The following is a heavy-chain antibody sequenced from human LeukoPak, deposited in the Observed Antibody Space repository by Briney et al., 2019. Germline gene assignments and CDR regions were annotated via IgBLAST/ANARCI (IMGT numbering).Heavy chain of an antibody. Sequence: GASVKVSCKASGGTFSSYAISWVRQAPGQGLEWMGRIIPILGIANYAQKFQGRVTITADKSTSTAYMELSSLRSEDTAVYYCVLWSQGNWFDPWGQGTLVTVSS. CDR2: IIPILGIA. V-gene: IGHV1-69*04. CDR3: VLWSQGNWFDP. J-gene: IGHJ5*02. CDR1: GGTFSSYA. D-gene: IGHD3-10*01.